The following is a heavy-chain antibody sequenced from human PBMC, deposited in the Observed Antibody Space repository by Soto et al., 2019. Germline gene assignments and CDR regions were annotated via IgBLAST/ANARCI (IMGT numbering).Heavy chain of an antibody. J-gene: IGHJ6*04. V-gene: IGHV3-74*01. CDR1: GFTLSGRS. Sequence: EVQLVESGGGLVQPGGSLRLSCAASGFTLSGRSMHWVRQAPGKGRVWVSGIDNAGTDSTYADSVKGRFTSSRDNAKNMRYLQMNSLRFEDTAVYYCARGWFGPDVWGKGTTVTVSS. D-gene: IGHD3-10*01. CDR3: ARGWFGPDV. CDR2: IDNAGTDS.